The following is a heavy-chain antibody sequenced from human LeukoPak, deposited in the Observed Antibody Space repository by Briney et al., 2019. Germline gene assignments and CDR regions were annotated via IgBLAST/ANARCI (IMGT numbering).Heavy chain of an antibody. D-gene: IGHD6-19*01. CDR1: GYTFTGYY. CDR2: INPNSGGT. CDR3: ARVLYSSGWYDY. Sequence: GASVKVSCKASGYTFTGYYMHWVRQAPGQGLEWMGWINPNSGGTNYAQKFQGRVTMTRNTSISKAYMKLSRLRSDDTALYYCARVLYSSGWYDYWGQGTLVTVSS. V-gene: IGHV1-2*02. J-gene: IGHJ4*02.